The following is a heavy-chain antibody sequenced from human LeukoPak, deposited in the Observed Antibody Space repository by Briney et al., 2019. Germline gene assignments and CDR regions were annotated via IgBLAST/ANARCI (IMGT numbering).Heavy chain of an antibody. CDR3: ARTDNPAPLGAFDI. J-gene: IGHJ3*02. D-gene: IGHD5-24*01. CDR1: GYTFTSYD. V-gene: IGHV1-8*01. CDR2: MNPNSGNT. Sequence: ASVKVSCKASGYTFTSYDINWVRQATGQGLEWMGWMNPNSGNTGHAQKFQGRVTMTRNTSISTAYMELSSLRSEDTAVYHCARTDNPAPLGAFDIWGQGTMVTVSS.